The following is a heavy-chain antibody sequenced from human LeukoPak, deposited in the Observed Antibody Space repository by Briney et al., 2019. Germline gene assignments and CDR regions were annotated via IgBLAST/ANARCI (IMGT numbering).Heavy chain of an antibody. J-gene: IGHJ4*02. CDR1: GGSFSGYY. Sequence: SETLSLTCAVYGGSFSGYYWSWIRQPPGKGLEWIGEINHSGSTNYNPSLKSRVTISVDTSKNQFSLKLNSVTAADTAVYYCARPRITGITAPLDYWGQGTLVTVSS. CDR3: ARPRITGITAPLDY. D-gene: IGHD1-20*01. CDR2: INHSGST. V-gene: IGHV4-34*01.